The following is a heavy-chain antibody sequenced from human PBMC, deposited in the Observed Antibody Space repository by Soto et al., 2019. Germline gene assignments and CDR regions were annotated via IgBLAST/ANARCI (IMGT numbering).Heavy chain of an antibody. CDR3: ARDYHDSSGFSDAGY. CDR1: GYTFTGYG. Sequence: QVQLVQSGGEVKKPGASVKVSCKTSGYTFTGYGISWVRQAPGQGTEWMGGISPYNGNTKYAQIFQSRVTMTTDTSPSTAYMDLRSLRSDDTAVYYCARDYHDSSGFSDAGYWGQGTLVNVSS. CDR2: ISPYNGNT. J-gene: IGHJ4*02. V-gene: IGHV1-18*01. D-gene: IGHD3-22*01.